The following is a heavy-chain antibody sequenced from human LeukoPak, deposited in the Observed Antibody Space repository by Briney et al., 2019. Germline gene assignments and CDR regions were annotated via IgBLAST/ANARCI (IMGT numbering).Heavy chain of an antibody. CDR2: IIPIFGIA. D-gene: IGHD2-15*01. J-gene: IGHJ5*02. V-gene: IGHV1-69*04. CDR3: ANLGYYSGGSCPNWFDP. CDR1: GGTFSSYA. Sequence: ASVKVSCKASGGTFSSYAISWVRQAPGQGLEWMGRIIPIFGIANYAQKFQGRVTITADKSTSTAYMELSSLRSEDTAVYYCANLGYYSGGSCPNWFDPWGQGTLVTVSS.